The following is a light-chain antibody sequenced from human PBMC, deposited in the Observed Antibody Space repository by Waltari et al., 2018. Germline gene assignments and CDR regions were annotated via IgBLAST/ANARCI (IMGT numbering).Light chain of an antibody. J-gene: IGLJ2*01. CDR3: SSYASSK. CDR1: SSDIGGHNY. V-gene: IGLV2-14*01. CDR2: DVV. Sequence: QSALTQPASVSGSPGQTITISCTGTSSDIGGHNYVSWYQQHPGKAPKLMIYDVVKRPSGVSNRFSGSKSGNTASLTISGLQAEDDASYYCSSYASSKFGGGTKLTVL.